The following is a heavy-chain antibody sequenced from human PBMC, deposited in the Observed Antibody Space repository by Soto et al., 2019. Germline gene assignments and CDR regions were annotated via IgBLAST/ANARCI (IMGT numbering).Heavy chain of an antibody. CDR3: ARADIVATRTLDY. CDR2: ISAYNGDV. J-gene: IGHJ4*02. Sequence: ASVKVSCKASGYTFTSYGVSLLRQAPGQGLEWVAWISAYNGDVNFAQSVQGRVTMTTDTSTSTGYIELRSLRSDDTAVYYCARADIVATRTLDYWGQGTLVTVSS. D-gene: IGHD5-12*01. CDR1: GYTFTSYG. V-gene: IGHV1-18*01.